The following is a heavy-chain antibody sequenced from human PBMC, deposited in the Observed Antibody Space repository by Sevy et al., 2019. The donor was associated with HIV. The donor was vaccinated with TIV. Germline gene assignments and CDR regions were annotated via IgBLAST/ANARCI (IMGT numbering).Heavy chain of an antibody. Sequence: SETLSLTCAVYGGSFSGYYWSWIRQPPGKGLEWIGEINHSGSTNYNPSLKSRVTISVDTSKNQFSLKLSSVTAADTAVYYCARFGLELTSSSYFDYWGQRTLVTVSS. CDR2: INHSGST. D-gene: IGHD1-7*01. CDR1: GGSFSGYY. V-gene: IGHV4-34*01. J-gene: IGHJ4*02. CDR3: ARFGLELTSSSYFDY.